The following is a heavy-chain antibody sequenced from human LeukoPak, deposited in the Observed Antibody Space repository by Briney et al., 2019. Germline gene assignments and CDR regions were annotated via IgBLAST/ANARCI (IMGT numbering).Heavy chain of an antibody. CDR3: VLGDILTGYWAEYFAY. CDR2: ISGHNGNT. V-gene: IGHV1-18*01. D-gene: IGHD3-9*01. CDR1: GYSFTTYG. J-gene: IGHJ4*02. Sequence: ASVKLSCKTSGYSFTTYGLSWVRQARGQGLEWMEWISGHNGNTNYAHKFQGRVSMTTDTPTRTAYMELKSLRSDDTAVYYCVLGDILTGYWAEYFAYWGQGTLVTVSS.